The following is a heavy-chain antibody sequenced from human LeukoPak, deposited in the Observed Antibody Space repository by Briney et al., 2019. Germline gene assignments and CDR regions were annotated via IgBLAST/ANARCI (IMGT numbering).Heavy chain of an antibody. J-gene: IGHJ4*02. D-gene: IGHD3-10*01. CDR3: ARVGYGSGSYYNLDY. V-gene: IGHV4-59*12. CDR2: IYYSGST. Sequence: PSETLSLTCTVSGGSISSYYWSWIRQPPGKGLEWIGYIYYSGSTNYNPSLKSRVTISVDTSKNQFSLKLSSVTAADTAVYYCARVGYGSGSYYNLDYWGQGTLVTVSS. CDR1: GGSISSYY.